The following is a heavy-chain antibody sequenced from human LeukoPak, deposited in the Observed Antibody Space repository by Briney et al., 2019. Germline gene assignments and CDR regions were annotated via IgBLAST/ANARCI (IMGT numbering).Heavy chain of an antibody. CDR1: GYTFTSYA. D-gene: IGHD3-9*01. J-gene: IGHJ5*02. CDR2: INAGNGNT. V-gene: IGHV1-3*01. CDR3: ARVAAYYDILTAGWFDP. Sequence: ASVKVSCKASGYTFTSYAMHWVRQAPGQRLEWMGWINAGNGNTKYSQKFQGRVTITRDTSASTAYMELSSLRSEDTAVYYCARVAAYYDILTAGWFDPWGQGTLVTVSS.